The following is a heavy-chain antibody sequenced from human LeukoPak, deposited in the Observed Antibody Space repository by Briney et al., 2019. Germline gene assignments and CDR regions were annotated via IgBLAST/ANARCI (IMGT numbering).Heavy chain of an antibody. Sequence: GGSLRLSCAASGFTFSSYSMNWVRQAPGKGLEWVSSISSSSSYIYYADSVKGRFTISRDNSRDTLYLQMNSLRADDTAVYYCAKGVTGTRAFDIWGQGTMVTVSS. D-gene: IGHD1-7*01. CDR2: ISSSSSYI. V-gene: IGHV3-21*04. J-gene: IGHJ3*02. CDR3: AKGVTGTRAFDI. CDR1: GFTFSSYS.